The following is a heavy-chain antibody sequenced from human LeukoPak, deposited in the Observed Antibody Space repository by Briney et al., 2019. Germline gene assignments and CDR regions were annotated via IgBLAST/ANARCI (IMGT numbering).Heavy chain of an antibody. J-gene: IGHJ5*02. CDR2: IYYTGST. Sequence: PSETLSLTCTVSGGSISSYYWSWIRQPPGKGLEWIGYIYYTGSTNYKPSLKSRVTISVDTSKNQFSLKLSSVTAADTAVYYCARDQRSGDYWFDPWGQGTLVTVSS. CDR1: GGSISSYY. D-gene: IGHD4-17*01. CDR3: ARDQRSGDYWFDP. V-gene: IGHV4-59*01.